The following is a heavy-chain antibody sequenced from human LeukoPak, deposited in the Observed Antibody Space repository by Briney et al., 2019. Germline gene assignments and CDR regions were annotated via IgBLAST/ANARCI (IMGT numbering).Heavy chain of an antibody. J-gene: IGHJ4*02. V-gene: IGHV3-23*01. CDR1: GFTFSSYA. D-gene: IGHD4-11*01. Sequence: PGGSLRLSCAASGFTFSSYAMSWVRQAPGKGLEWVSAIGGGGTYYADSVKGRFIISRDNSKNTLFLQMSSLRAEDTAIYYCARERPYSNFIEIDYWGQGTLVTVSS. CDR3: ARERPYSNFIEIDY. CDR2: IGGGGT.